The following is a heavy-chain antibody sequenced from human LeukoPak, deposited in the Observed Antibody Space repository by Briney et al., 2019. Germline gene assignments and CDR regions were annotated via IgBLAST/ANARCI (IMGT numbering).Heavy chain of an antibody. V-gene: IGHV3-23*01. D-gene: IGHD6-13*01. Sequence: GGSLRLSCAASKFNFAMSWVRQTADKRLEWVSAISGSGDATFYTDSVKGRFTISRDNSKNTLYLQMNSLRAEDTAVYYCAKDSRRTSPAAAIDYWGQGTLVTVSS. J-gene: IGHJ4*02. CDR1: KFNFA. CDR3: AKDSRRTSPAAAIDY. CDR2: ISGSGDAT.